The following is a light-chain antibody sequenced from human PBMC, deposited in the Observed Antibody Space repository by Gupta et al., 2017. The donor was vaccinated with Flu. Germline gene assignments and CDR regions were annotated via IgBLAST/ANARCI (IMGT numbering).Light chain of an antibody. V-gene: IGLV2-14*01. CDR2: EVS. Sequence: QSALTPPASVSGSPGQSITISCTGTSSDIGAYNYVSWYQQHPGKAPKLMIYEVSHRPSGVSNRFSGSKSGNTASMTISGLQAEDEADYYCNSYTSSTTPGVFGGGTKLTVL. CDR3: NSYTSSTTPGV. J-gene: IGLJ3*02. CDR1: SSDIGAYNY.